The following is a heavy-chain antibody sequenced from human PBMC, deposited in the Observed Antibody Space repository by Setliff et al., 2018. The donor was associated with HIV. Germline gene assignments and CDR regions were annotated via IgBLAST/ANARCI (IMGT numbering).Heavy chain of an antibody. CDR1: GCTLSELS. V-gene: IGHV1-24*01. J-gene: IGHJ4*02. CDR2: FDPQDGET. CDR3: ARVEEVKSGYCSGTKCFDY. D-gene: IGHD2-2*03. Sequence: ASVKVSCKVYGCTLSELSIHWVRQAPGKGLEWMGYFDPQDGETVYAQKFQGRVTLTEDTSTGTAYMELSGLRSEDTAVYYCARVEEVKSGYCSGTKCFDYWGQGTLVTVSS.